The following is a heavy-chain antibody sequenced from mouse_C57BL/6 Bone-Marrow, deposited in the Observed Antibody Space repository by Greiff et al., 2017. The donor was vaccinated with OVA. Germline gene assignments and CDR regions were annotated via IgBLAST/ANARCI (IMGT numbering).Heavy chain of an antibody. CDR3: AREGGYDYFDY. V-gene: IGHV3-6*01. Sequence: EVKLEESGPGLVKPSPSLSLTCSVTGYSITSGYYWNWIRQFPGNKLEWMGYISYDGSNNYNPSLKNRISITRDTSKNQFFLKLNSVTTEDTATYDCAREGGYDYFDYWGQGTTLTVSS. CDR2: ISYDGSN. D-gene: IGHD2-3*01. CDR1: GYSITSGYY. J-gene: IGHJ2*01.